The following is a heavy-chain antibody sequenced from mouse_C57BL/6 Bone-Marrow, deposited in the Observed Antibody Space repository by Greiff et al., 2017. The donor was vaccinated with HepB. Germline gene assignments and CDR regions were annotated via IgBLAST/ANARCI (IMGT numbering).Heavy chain of an antibody. J-gene: IGHJ1*03. Sequence: QVQLQQSGAELVRPGTSVKVSCKASGYAFTNYLIEWVKQRPGQGLEWIGVINPGSGGTNYNEKFEGKATLTADKSSSTAYMQLSSLTSEDSAVYFCAREVTHFDVWGTGTTVTVSS. CDR1: GYAFTNYL. CDR2: INPGSGGT. V-gene: IGHV1-54*01. D-gene: IGHD2-2*01. CDR3: AREVTHFDV.